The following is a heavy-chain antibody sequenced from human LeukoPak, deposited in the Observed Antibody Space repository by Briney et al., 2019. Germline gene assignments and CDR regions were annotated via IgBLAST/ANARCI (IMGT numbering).Heavy chain of an antibody. J-gene: IGHJ4*02. CDR1: GGSISSGGYY. CDR2: IYHSGST. Sequence: SQTLSLTCTVSGGSISSGGYYWSWIRQPPGKGLEWIGYIYHSGSTYYNPSLKSRVTISVDRSKNQFSLKLNSVTAADTAVYHCARCENGFLEWFYFDYWGQGTLVTVSS. V-gene: IGHV4-30-2*01. CDR3: ARCENGFLEWFYFDY. D-gene: IGHD3-3*01.